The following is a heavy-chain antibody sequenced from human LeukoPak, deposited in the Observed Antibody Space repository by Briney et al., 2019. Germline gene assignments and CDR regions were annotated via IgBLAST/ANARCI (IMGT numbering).Heavy chain of an antibody. CDR1: GGSFSDYY. D-gene: IGHD2-15*01. J-gene: IGHJ4*02. CDR2: INHSGTT. V-gene: IGHV4-34*01. Sequence: LETLSLTCAVYGGSFSDYYWSWIRQPPGKGLEWIGEINHSGTTNYNPSLKSRVTISVDTSKNQFSLKVTSVTAADTAVYFCARVRCSDGLCNFFDFWSQGTLVTVSS. CDR3: ARVRCSDGLCNFFDF.